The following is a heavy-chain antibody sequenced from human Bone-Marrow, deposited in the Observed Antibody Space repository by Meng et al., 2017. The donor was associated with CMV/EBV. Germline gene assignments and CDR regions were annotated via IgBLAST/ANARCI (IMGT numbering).Heavy chain of an antibody. V-gene: IGHV1-2*02. CDR1: GYTFTDYY. Sequence: ASVKVSCKATGYTFTDYYIHWVRQAPGQGLEWMGWINAKTGGATFAQNFEGRVTMTRDSSISTVYMQLTRLTFEDTAVYYCARDQGDFDPWGQGTLVTVSS. J-gene: IGHJ5*02. CDR3: ARDQGDFDP. D-gene: IGHD1-26*01. CDR2: INAKTGGA.